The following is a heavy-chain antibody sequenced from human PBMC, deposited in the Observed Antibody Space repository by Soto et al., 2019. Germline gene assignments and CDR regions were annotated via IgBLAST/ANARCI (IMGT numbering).Heavy chain of an antibody. CDR2: ISYDGSNK. CDR1: GFTFSSYG. CDR3: AKEIKTGATLSYYYDDCMDV. V-gene: IGHV3-30*18. J-gene: IGHJ6*02. Sequence: QVQLVESGGGVVQPGRSLRLSCAASGFTFSSYGMHWVRQAPGKGLEWVAVISYDGSNKYYADSVKGRFTISRDNYKNTLYLQMNSLRAEDTAVYYCAKEIKTGATLSYYYDDCMDVCGQGTTVTVCS. D-gene: IGHD1-1*01.